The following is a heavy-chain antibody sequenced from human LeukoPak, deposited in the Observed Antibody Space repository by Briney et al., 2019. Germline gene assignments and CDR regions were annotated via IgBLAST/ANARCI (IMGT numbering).Heavy chain of an antibody. J-gene: IGHJ6*03. V-gene: IGHV1-69*01. CDR2: ITPMFGTA. D-gene: IGHD2-2*02. CDR1: GGTFSTYA. CDR3: ARDPSSTTCYRGGDYYYCMDV. Sequence: GSSVKVSCKASGGTFSTYAISWVRQAPGQGLEWMGGITPMFGTANYAQKFQGRVTITADESTNTAHMELSSLRSEDTAVYYCARDPSSTTCYRGGDYYYCMDVWGKGTTVTVSS.